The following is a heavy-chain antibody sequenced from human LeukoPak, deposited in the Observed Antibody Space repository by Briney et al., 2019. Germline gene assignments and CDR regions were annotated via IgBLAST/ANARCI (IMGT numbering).Heavy chain of an antibody. CDR1: GGSFSGYC. CDR2: INHSGST. Sequence: SETLSLTCAVYGGSFSGYCWSWIRQPPGKGLEWIGEINHSGSTNYNPSLKSRVTISVDTSKNQFSLKLSSVTAADTAVYYCARWGHYYYDSSGYYIDDAFDIWGQGTMVTVSS. D-gene: IGHD3-22*01. V-gene: IGHV4-34*01. CDR3: ARWGHYYYDSSGYYIDDAFDI. J-gene: IGHJ3*02.